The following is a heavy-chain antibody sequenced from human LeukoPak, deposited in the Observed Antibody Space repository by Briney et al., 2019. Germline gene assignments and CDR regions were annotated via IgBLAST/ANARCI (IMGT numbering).Heavy chain of an antibody. CDR2: IYYSGSS. CDR1: GGSISSGDYY. J-gene: IGHJ5*02. Sequence: SQTLSLTCTVSGGSISSGDYYWSWIRQPPGKGLEWIGYIYYSGSSYYNPSLKSRVTISVDTSKNQFSLKLSSVTAADTAVYYCARMPYGSGSYYTSGWFDPWGQGTLVTVSS. D-gene: IGHD3-10*01. CDR3: ARMPYGSGSYYTSGWFDP. V-gene: IGHV4-30-4*01.